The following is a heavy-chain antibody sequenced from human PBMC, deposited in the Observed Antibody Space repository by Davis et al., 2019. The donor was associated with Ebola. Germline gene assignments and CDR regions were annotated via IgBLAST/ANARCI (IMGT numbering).Heavy chain of an antibody. J-gene: IGHJ6*02. CDR3: AGGEGQYGDYANLYYYYGMDV. CDR1: GYTFTSYH. CDR2: INPSGGST. V-gene: IGHV1-46*01. D-gene: IGHD4-17*01. Sequence: AASVKVSCKASGYTFTSYHMHWVRQAPGQGLQWMGIINPSGGSTSYAQKFQGRVTVTRDTSTSTAYMELSSLRSEDTAVYYCAGGEGQYGDYANLYYYYGMDVWGQGTTVTVSS.